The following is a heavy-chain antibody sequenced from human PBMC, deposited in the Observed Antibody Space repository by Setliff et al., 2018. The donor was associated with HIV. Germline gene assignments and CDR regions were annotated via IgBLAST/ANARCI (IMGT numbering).Heavy chain of an antibody. D-gene: IGHD3-3*01. CDR3: ARTRAPYFLDF. V-gene: IGHV4-4*08. CDR2: VSSIGNT. CDR1: GISINGYY. Sequence: PSETLSLTCSVSGISINGYYWSWIRQSPRTRLEWIGYVSSIGNTNYNPSLKSRVTISVDTSKNQFSLQLNSATAADTAVYFCARTRAPYFLDFWGQGAQVTVSS. J-gene: IGHJ4*02.